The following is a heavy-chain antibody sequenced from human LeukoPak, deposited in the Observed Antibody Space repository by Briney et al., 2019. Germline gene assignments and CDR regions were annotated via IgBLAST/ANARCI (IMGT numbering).Heavy chain of an antibody. CDR1: GFTFSSYA. D-gene: IGHD3-10*01. CDR2: ISYDGSNK. V-gene: IGHV3-30-3*01. CDR3: ARELPPYGSGSYYSPGY. Sequence: GGSLRLSCAASGFTFSSYAMHWVRQAPGKGLEWVAVISYDGSNKYYADSVKGRFTISRDNSKNTLFLQMNSLTADDTAVYYCARELPPYGSGSYYSPGYWGQGTLVTVSS. J-gene: IGHJ4*02.